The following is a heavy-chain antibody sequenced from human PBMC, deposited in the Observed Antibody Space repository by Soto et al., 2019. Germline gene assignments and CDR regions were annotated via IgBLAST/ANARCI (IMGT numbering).Heavy chain of an antibody. J-gene: IGHJ4*02. V-gene: IGHV1-46*03. CDR1: GYTFTSYY. D-gene: IGHD3-10*01. CDR3: ASRAGSGSYLDY. CDR2: INPSGGST. Sequence: ASVKVSCKASGYTFTSYYMHWVRPAPGQGLEWMGIINPSGGSTSYAQKFQGRVTMTRDTSTSTVYMELSSLRSEDTAVYYCASRAGSGSYLDYWGQGTLVTVSS.